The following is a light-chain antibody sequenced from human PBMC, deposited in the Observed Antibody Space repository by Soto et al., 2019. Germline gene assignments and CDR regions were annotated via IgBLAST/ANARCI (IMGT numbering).Light chain of an antibody. Sequence: EIVLTQSPGTLSFSPGERATLTCRASQSVSSSYLAWFQQKPGQAPRLLIYGASSRATGITDRFSGSGSGTDFTLTISRLEPEDFAVYYCHQYGNAPFTFGPGTKVDIK. CDR1: QSVSSSY. V-gene: IGKV3-20*01. CDR2: GAS. CDR3: HQYGNAPFT. J-gene: IGKJ3*01.